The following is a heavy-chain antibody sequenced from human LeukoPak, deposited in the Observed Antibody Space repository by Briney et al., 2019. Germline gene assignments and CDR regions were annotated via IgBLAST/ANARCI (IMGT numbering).Heavy chain of an antibody. V-gene: IGHV4-61*02. CDR2: IYTSGST. Sequence: SETLSLTCTVSGGSISSGSYYWSWIRQPAGKGLEWIGRIYTSGSTNYNPSLKSRVTISVDTSKNQFSLKLSSVTAADTAVYYCATLTGGDDAFDIWGQGTMVTVSS. CDR1: GGSISSGSYY. CDR3: ATLTGGDDAFDI. D-gene: IGHD4-23*01. J-gene: IGHJ3*02.